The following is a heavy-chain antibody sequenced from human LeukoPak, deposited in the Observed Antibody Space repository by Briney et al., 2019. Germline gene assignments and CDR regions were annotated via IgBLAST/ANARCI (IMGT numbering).Heavy chain of an antibody. V-gene: IGHV1-18*04. CDR1: GGTISNFA. CDR3: ARDRGGKGSAIFY. Sequence: ASVKVSCKASGGTISNFAINWVRQAPGQGLEWMGWIRPHTGETNSAQRFQDRVTMTTDTSTTTAYMELRSLRFDDTAVYYCARDRGGKGSAIFYWGQGSLVTVSS. J-gene: IGHJ4*02. CDR2: IRPHTGET. D-gene: IGHD2-2*01.